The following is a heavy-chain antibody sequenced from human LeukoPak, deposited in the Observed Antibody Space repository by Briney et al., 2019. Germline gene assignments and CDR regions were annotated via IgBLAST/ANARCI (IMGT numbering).Heavy chain of an antibody. CDR1: GFTLSSYA. CDR2: ISGSGGST. J-gene: IGHJ4*02. CDR3: AKDVGALVGATLDY. V-gene: IGHV3-23*01. Sequence: GGSLRLSCEASGFTLSSYAMSWVRQAPGKGLEWVSAISGSGGSTYYADSVKGRFTISRDNSKNTLYLQMNSLRAEDTAVYYCAKDVGALVGATLDYWGQGTLVTVSS. D-gene: IGHD1-26*01.